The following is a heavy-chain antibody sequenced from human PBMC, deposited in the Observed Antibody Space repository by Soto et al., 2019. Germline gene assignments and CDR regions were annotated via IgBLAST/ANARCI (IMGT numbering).Heavy chain of an antibody. CDR2: LYWDDDK. D-gene: IGHD3-3*01. Sequence: QITLNESGPTQVKPRQTLTLTCTFSGFSLTTSGVGVGWIRQSPGKAPERLALLYWDDDKRYSPSLKSRLTLTKDTSKNQVVLTMADLDPADTATYYCAHRVLRTVFGLVTTTASYFDFWGQGTPVAVSS. CDR1: GFSLTTSGVG. CDR3: AHRVLRTVFGLVTTTASYFDF. J-gene: IGHJ4*02. V-gene: IGHV2-5*02.